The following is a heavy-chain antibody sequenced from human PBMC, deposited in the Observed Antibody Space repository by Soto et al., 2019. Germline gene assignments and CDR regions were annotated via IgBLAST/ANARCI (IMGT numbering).Heavy chain of an antibody. CDR2: ISWDGGST. V-gene: IGHV3-43*01. D-gene: IGHD6-6*01. J-gene: IGHJ6*02. Sequence: GGSLRLSCAASGFTFDDYTMHWVRQAPGKGLEWVSLISWDGGSTYYADSVKGRFTISRDNSKNSLYLQMNSLRTEDTALYYCAKDILRGSSSPEGNYYGMDVWGQGTTVTVSS. CDR3: AKDILRGSSSPEGNYYGMDV. CDR1: GFTFDDYT.